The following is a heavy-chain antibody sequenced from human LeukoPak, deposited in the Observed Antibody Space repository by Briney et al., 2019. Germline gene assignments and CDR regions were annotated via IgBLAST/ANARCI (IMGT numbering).Heavy chain of an antibody. Sequence: GESLKISCKGSGYSFTSYWISWVRQMPGKGLEWMGRLDPSDSYTNYSPSFQGHVTISADKSISTAYLQWSSLKASDTAMYYCARQKGSILPGYSNNWFDPWGQGTLVTVSS. V-gene: IGHV5-10-1*01. CDR2: LDPSDSYT. D-gene: IGHD3-9*01. J-gene: IGHJ5*02. CDR3: ARQKGSILPGYSNNWFDP. CDR1: GYSFTSYW.